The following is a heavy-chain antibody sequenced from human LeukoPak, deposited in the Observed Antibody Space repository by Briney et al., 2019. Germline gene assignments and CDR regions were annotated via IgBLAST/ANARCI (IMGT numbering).Heavy chain of an antibody. D-gene: IGHD3-22*01. V-gene: IGHV3-23*01. Sequence: PGGSLRLSCAASGFTFRNFAMTWVRQAPGKGLEWVSTISVSGGTTHYADSVKGRFTISRDNSKNTVYLQMNSLRAEDTAVYYCAKGMYYYDSSGYFVFDFWGQGTLVTVSS. CDR3: AKGMYYYDSSGYFVFDF. J-gene: IGHJ4*02. CDR2: ISVSGGTT. CDR1: GFTFRNFA.